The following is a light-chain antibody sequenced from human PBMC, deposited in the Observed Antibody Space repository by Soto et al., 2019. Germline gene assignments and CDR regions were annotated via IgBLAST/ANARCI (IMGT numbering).Light chain of an antibody. CDR2: WGS. CDR3: IQGLQSPPT. CDR1: QSLLHSNGYNY. V-gene: IGKV2-28*01. Sequence: DIVMTQSPLSLPVTPGEPASISCRSSQSLLHSNGYNYLDWYLQKPGQSPQLLIYWGSNRASRVPDRFSDSGSGTDFTLKINRVEAEDVGVYFCIQGLQSPPTFCQGTKVEIK. J-gene: IGKJ1*01.